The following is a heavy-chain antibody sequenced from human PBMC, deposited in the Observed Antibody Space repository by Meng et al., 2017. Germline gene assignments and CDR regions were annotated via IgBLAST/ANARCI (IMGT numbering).Heavy chain of an antibody. D-gene: IGHD2-21*02. J-gene: IGHJ4*02. CDR3: VRDRGLLSGTSDY. CDR1: GFTFSRLA. Sequence: QVQFGGSGGGVAQTGRSLRLSCAAFGFTFSRLAMHWVRQAPGKGLEWVAVISYDGSNKYYADSVKGRFTISRDNSKNTLYLQMNSLRAEDTAVYYCVRDRGLLSGTSDYWGQGTLVTVSS. V-gene: IGHV3-30*01. CDR2: ISYDGSNK.